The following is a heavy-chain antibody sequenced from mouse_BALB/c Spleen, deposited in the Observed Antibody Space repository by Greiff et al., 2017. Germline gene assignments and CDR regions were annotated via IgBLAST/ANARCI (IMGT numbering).Heavy chain of an antibody. CDR2: ISTYYGDA. D-gene: IGHD1-1*01. Sequence: QVQLKESGAELVRPGVSVKISCKGSGYTFTDYAMHWVKQSHAKSLEWIGVISTYYGDASYNQKFKGKATMTVDKSSSTAYMELARLTSEDSAIYSCARYGSSLYYAMDYWGQGTSVTVSS. J-gene: IGHJ4*01. CDR1: GYTFTDYA. CDR3: ARYGSSLYYAMDY. V-gene: IGHV1S137*01.